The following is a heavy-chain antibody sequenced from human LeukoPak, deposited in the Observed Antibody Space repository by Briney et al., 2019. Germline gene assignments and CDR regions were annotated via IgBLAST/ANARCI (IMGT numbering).Heavy chain of an antibody. V-gene: IGHV1-8*01. Sequence: ASVKVSCKASGNTFNRHYVHWVRQAPGQGLEWMGWMNPNSGNTGYAQKFQGRVTMTRNTSISTAYMELSSLRSEDTAVYYCAREVVSLYYYYGMDVWGQGTTVTVSS. CDR1: GNTFNRHY. CDR3: AREVVSLYYYYGMDV. CDR2: MNPNSGNT. J-gene: IGHJ6*02. D-gene: IGHD3-22*01.